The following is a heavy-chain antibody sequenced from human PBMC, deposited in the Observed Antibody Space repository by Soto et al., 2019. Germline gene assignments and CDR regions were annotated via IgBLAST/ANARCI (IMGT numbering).Heavy chain of an antibody. CDR2: ISGSGGST. Sequence: VQLLESGGGLVQPGGSLRLSCAASGITFTAYAMSWVRQAPGKGLEWVSSISGSGGSTYYADSVKGRLTISRDNSKTTLYLQMNSLRAEDTAVYYCATIIIPAATNVYWGQGTLVTVSS. CDR1: GITFTAYA. J-gene: IGHJ4*02. D-gene: IGHD2-2*01. V-gene: IGHV3-23*01. CDR3: ATIIIPAATNVY.